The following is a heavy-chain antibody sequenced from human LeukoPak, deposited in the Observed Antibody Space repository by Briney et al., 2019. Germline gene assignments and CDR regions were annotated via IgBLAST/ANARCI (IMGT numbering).Heavy chain of an antibody. Sequence: GGSLRLSCAASGFSFNTNNMNWVRQAPGKGLQWVSAISSSGTYRFYTDSVNGRFTISRDDAKSSVYLEMNSLRAEDTAVYYCAKVGTGKQYGSGDFDLWGQGSLVTVSS. CDR2: ISSSGTYR. D-gene: IGHD3-10*01. CDR3: AKVGTGKQYGSGDFDL. V-gene: IGHV3-21*01. J-gene: IGHJ4*02. CDR1: GFSFNTNN.